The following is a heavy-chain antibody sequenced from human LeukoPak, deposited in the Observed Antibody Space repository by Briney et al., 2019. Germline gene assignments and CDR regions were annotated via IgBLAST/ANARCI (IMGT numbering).Heavy chain of an antibody. CDR2: ISWNSGSI. J-gene: IGHJ4*02. Sequence: GGSLRLSCAASGFTFDDYAMHWVRQAPGKGLEWVSGISWNSGSIGYADSVKGRFTISRDNAKNSLYLQMNSLRAEDTALYYCAKDGEGDSGWYNYWGQGTLVTVSS. CDR1: GFTFDDYA. D-gene: IGHD6-19*01. V-gene: IGHV3-9*01. CDR3: AKDGEGDSGWYNY.